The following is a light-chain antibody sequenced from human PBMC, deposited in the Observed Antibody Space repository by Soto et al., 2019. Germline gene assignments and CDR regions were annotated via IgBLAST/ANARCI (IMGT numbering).Light chain of an antibody. J-gene: IGLJ1*01. CDR2: EVS. V-gene: IGLV2-14*01. Sequence: QSVLTQPASVSGSPGQSITFSCTGTSNDVGFYDYVSWYQQHPGKAPKLLIYEVSNRLSGFSNRFSGSKSGNTASLTISGLQADDEADYYCSSYTRSSTQDFGTGTKVTVL. CDR1: SNDVGFYDY. CDR3: SSYTRSSTQD.